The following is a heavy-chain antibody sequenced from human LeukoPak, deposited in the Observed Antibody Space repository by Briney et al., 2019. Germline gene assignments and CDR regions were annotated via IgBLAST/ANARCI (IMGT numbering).Heavy chain of an antibody. CDR2: INPSGGST. CDR1: GYTFTSYY. Sequence: ALVKVSCKASGYTFTSYYMHWVRQAPGQGLEWMGIINPSGGSTSYAQKFQGRVTMTRDTSTSTVYMELSSLRSEDTAVYYCARDQTVEAFDIWGQRTMVTVST. CDR3: ARDQTVEAFDI. J-gene: IGHJ3*02. D-gene: IGHD1-14*01. V-gene: IGHV1-46*01.